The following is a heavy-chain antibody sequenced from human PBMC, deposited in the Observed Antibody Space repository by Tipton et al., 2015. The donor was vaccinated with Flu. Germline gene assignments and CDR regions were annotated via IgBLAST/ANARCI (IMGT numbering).Heavy chain of an antibody. Sequence: TLSLTCTVSGGSISSSSYYWGWIRQPPGKGLEWIGEINHSGSTNYNPSLKSRVTISVDTSKNQFSLKLSSVTAADTAVYYCARLRARGYSGYDLDYWGQGTLVTVSS. CDR3: ARLRARGYSGYDLDY. CDR2: INHSGST. V-gene: IGHV4-39*07. J-gene: IGHJ4*02. CDR1: GGSISSSSYY. D-gene: IGHD5-12*01.